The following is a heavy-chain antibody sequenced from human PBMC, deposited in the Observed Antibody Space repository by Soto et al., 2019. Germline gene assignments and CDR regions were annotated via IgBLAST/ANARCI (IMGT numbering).Heavy chain of an antibody. Sequence: GGSLRLSCAASGFTVSSKYMSWVRQAPGKGLEGVSLIQSGGPTYYADSVKGRFTISRDTSENTLQLQMDSLRAEDTAVYYCARDDVLCDGGRCYGVPLDVWGQGTPVNVPS. CDR2: IQSGGPT. J-gene: IGHJ6*02. CDR1: GFTVSSKY. D-gene: IGHD2-15*01. V-gene: IGHV3-66*01. CDR3: ARDDVLCDGGRCYGVPLDV.